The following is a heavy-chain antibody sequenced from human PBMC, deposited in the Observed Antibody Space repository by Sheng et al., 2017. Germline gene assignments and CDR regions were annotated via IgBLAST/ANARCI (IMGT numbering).Heavy chain of an antibody. CDR2: IWYDGSNK. CDR3: ARDMGPYCGGDCYSFDY. V-gene: IGHV3-33*01. D-gene: IGHD2-21*02. J-gene: IGHJ4*02. CDR1: GFTFSSYG. Sequence: ESGGGVVQPGRSLRLSCAASGFTFSSYGMHWVRQAPGKGLEWVAVIWYDGSNKYYADSVKGRFTISRDNSKNTLYLQMNSLRAEDTAVYYCARDMGPYCGGDCYSFDYWGQGTLVTVSS.